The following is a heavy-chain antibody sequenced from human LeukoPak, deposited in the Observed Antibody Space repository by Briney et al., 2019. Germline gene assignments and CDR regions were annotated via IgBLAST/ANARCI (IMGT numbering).Heavy chain of an antibody. Sequence: GGSLRLSCAASGFTVSSNYMSWVRQAPGKGLEWVSVVYNSGRAYYADSVKGRFTISRDNSKNTLYLQMNSLRAEDTAVYYCARKLLLRWYFDLWGRGTLVTVSS. CDR3: ARKLLLRWYFDL. D-gene: IGHD2-21*02. CDR1: GFTVSSNY. V-gene: IGHV3-66*01. CDR2: VYNSGRA. J-gene: IGHJ2*01.